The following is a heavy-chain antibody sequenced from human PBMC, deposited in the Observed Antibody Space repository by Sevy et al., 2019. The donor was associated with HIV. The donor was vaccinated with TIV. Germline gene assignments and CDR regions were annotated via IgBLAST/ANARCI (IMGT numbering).Heavy chain of an antibody. CDR3: VKGGVTWELLDY. CDR1: GFIFSSYC. D-gene: IGHD1-26*01. Sequence: GGSLRLSCAASGFIFSSYCMHWVRQAPGKGLEWVTIISYDGSSKYYGDSVKGRFTISTDNSENILYLQMNSLRTDDTAVYYCVKGGVTWELLDYWGQGTLVTVSS. CDR2: ISYDGSSK. V-gene: IGHV3-30*18. J-gene: IGHJ4*02.